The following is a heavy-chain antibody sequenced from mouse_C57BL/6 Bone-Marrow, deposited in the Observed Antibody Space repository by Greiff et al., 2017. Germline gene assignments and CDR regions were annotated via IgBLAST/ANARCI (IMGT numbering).Heavy chain of an antibody. Sequence: QVQLQQSGAELVRPGASVKMSCKASGYTFTSYTMHWVKQRPGQGLEWIGYINPSSGYTKYNQKFKDKATLTADTSSSTAYMQLSSLTSEDSAVYYCARHTGFAYWGQGTLVTVSA. CDR2: INPSSGYT. V-gene: IGHV1-4*01. CDR1: GYTFTSYT. J-gene: IGHJ3*01. CDR3: ARHTGFAY. D-gene: IGHD1-1*01.